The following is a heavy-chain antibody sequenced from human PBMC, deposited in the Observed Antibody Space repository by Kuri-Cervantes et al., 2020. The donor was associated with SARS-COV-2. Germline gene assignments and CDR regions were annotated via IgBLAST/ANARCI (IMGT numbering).Heavy chain of an antibody. CDR3: VENDYYDSSGYSHFDY. V-gene: IGHV4-4*07. Sequence: SETLSLTCTVSGGPISSYYWSWIRQPAGKGLEWIGRIYTSGSTNYNPSLKSRVTMSVDTSKNQFSLKLSSVTAADTAVYYCVENDYYDSSGYSHFDYWGQGTLVTVSS. D-gene: IGHD3-22*01. CDR2: IYTSGST. J-gene: IGHJ4*02. CDR1: GGPISSYY.